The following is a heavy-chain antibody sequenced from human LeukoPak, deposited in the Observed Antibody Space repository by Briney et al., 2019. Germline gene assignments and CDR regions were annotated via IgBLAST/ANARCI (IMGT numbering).Heavy chain of an antibody. CDR3: ARRLYDSSGYNYFDY. Sequence: SQTLSLTCTVSGGSISSGGYYWSWIRQHPGKGLEWIGYIYYSGSTYYNPSLKSRVTISVDTSKNQFSLKLSSVTAADTAVYYCARRLYDSSGYNYFDYWGQGTLVTVSS. V-gene: IGHV4-31*03. CDR1: GGSISSGGYY. D-gene: IGHD3-22*01. CDR2: IYYSGST. J-gene: IGHJ4*02.